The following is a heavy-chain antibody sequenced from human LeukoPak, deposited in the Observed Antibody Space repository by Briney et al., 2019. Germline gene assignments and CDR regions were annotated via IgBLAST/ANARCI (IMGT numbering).Heavy chain of an antibody. V-gene: IGHV1-69*04. J-gene: IGHJ6*02. CDR3: ARAGGSYGPERNGMDV. D-gene: IGHD5-18*01. Sequence: SVKLSCKASGGTLSSYAISWVRQAPGQVLEWMGSIIPILGIANYAQKFQGRVTISADKSTSTAYMELSSLRSDDTAVYYCARAGGSYGPERNGMDVWGQGATVTVSS. CDR2: IIPILGIA. CDR1: GGTLSSYA.